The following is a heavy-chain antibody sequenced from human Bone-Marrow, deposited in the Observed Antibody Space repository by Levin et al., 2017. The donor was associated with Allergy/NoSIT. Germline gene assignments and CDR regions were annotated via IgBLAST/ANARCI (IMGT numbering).Heavy chain of an antibody. CDR2: ISYSGST. V-gene: IGHV4-31*03. CDR1: GGSISSGDFY. J-gene: IGHJ6*02. Sequence: PSETLSLTCTVSGGSISSGDFYWGWIRQHPGKGLEWIGYISYSGSTYYTPSLESRVTISADTSKNQFSLNLSSVTAADTAVYYCARSHCRGGSCYYGVDVWGQGTTVTVSS. CDR3: ARSHCRGGSCYYGVDV. D-gene: IGHD2-15*01.